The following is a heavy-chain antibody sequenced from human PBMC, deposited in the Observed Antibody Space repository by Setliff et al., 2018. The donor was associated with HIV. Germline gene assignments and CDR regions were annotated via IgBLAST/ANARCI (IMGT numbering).Heavy chain of an antibody. CDR1: GGTFSSYA. Sequence: SVKVSCKASGGTFSSYAISWVRQAPGQGLEWMGGIIPIFGTANYAQKFQGRVTITTDESTSTAYMELSSLRSEDTAVYYCASPGPNYDGSAFDIWGQGTMVTISS. J-gene: IGHJ3*02. CDR2: IIPIFGTA. V-gene: IGHV1-69*05. D-gene: IGHD3-10*01. CDR3: ASPGPNYDGSAFDI.